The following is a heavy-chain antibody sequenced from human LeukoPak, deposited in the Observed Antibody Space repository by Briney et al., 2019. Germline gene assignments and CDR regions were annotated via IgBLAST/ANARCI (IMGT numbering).Heavy chain of an antibody. CDR2: SNPSGGST. CDR3: ARESAAAGTFAPDY. J-gene: IGHJ4*02. D-gene: IGHD6-13*01. Sequence: GASVKVSCKASGYTFTSYYMHWVRQAPGQGLEWMGISNPSGGSTSYEQKFQGRVTMTRDTSKSTVYMELSSLRSEDTAVYYCARESAAAGTFAPDYWGQGTLVTVSS. V-gene: IGHV1-46*01. CDR1: GYTFTSYY.